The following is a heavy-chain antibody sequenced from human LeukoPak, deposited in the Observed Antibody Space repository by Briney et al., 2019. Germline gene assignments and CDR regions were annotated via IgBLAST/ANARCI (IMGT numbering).Heavy chain of an antibody. Sequence: GGSLRLSCAASGFTFSSYAMSWVRQAPGKGLEWVSAISGSGGSTYYADSVEGRFTLSRDNTKNTLYLKMTSLRAGDPAVYYCAKGSIAAADTGWFDPWGQGTLVTVSS. CDR3: AKGSIAAADTGWFDP. V-gene: IGHV3-23*01. D-gene: IGHD6-13*01. CDR1: GFTFSSYA. CDR2: ISGSGGST. J-gene: IGHJ5*02.